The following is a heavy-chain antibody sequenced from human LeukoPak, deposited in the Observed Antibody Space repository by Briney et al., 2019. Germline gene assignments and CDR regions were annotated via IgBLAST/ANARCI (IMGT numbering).Heavy chain of an antibody. V-gene: IGHV3-23*01. CDR2: ISASGDDT. D-gene: IGHD3-10*01. CDR3: AKEVFDTGKAFES. CDR1: GFTFRSFA. Sequence: GGSLRLSCAASGFTFRSFALNWVRQAPGKRLEWVSTISASGDDTFCAASVKGRFTVSRDNSKNTLHLQLNSLRAEDTAIYYCAKEVFDTGKAFESWGQGTLVTVSS. J-gene: IGHJ4*02.